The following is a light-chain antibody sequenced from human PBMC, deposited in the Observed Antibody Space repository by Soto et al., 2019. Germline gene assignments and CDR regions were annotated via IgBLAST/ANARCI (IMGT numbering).Light chain of an antibody. V-gene: IGKV1-33*01. CDR1: QDISRY. CDR2: DAS. CDR3: QQYDNLPLT. Sequence: DTQMNQSPSSLSASLGDRVTITCQASQDISRYLNWYQQKPGKAPKLLIYDASNLEAGVPSRFSGSGSATDFTFTISSMQPEDVATYYCQQYDNLPLTFGGGTKVDIK. J-gene: IGKJ4*01.